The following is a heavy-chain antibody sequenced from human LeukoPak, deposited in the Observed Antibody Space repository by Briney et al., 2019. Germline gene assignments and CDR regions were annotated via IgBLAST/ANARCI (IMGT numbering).Heavy chain of an antibody. CDR2: ISPYTGNT. CDR3: TREAEDLPGAITFLY. J-gene: IGHJ4*02. V-gene: IGHV1-18*01. Sequence: ASVKVSCKASGYSFTGYGVSWVRQDPGQRLEWMGWISPYTGNTDYVHDLRGRITVTADTSTNTVYMELRSLRSDDTAVYYCTREAEDLPGAITFLYWGQGTLVTVSS. CDR1: GYSFTGYG. D-gene: IGHD2-2*01.